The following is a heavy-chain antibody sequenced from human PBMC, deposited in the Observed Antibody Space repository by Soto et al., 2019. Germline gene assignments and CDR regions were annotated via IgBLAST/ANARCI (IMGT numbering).Heavy chain of an antibody. CDR3: ARGLRLGELSLLAVCY. CDR2: IYYSGST. J-gene: IGHJ4*01. Sequence: SETLSLTCTVSGGSISSGGYYWSWIRQHPGKGLEWIGYIYYSGSTYYNPSLKSRVTISVDTSKNQFSLKLSSVTAADTAVYYCARGLRLGELSLLAVCYWGQGTLFTFSS. CDR1: GGSISSGGYY. D-gene: IGHD3-16*02. V-gene: IGHV4-31*03.